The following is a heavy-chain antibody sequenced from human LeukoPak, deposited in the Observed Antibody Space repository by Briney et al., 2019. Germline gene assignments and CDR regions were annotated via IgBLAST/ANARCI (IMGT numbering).Heavy chain of an antibody. CDR3: ARLFNAGLGAPLDY. CDR2: INGNGGRT. CDR1: GFIFNEYG. V-gene: IGHV3-20*04. Sequence: PGGSLRLSCVASGFIFNEYGMKWVRHIPGKGLEWVCGINGNGGRTGYADSVKGRFTISRDNGKNCLYLEMDSLRAEDTALYFCARLFNAGLGAPLDYGGQGTLVSVSS. J-gene: IGHJ4*02. D-gene: IGHD3-3*01.